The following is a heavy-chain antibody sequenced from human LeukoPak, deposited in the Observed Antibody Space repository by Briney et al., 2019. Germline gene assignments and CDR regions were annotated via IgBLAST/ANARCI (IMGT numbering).Heavy chain of an antibody. CDR1: GFTFTSYW. Sequence: GGSLRLSCAASGFTFTSYWIAWVRQMPGKGLEWMGIIYAGDFDPRYSPSFQGQVTISADKSINTAYLQWSNLEASDTAMYYCARRYASSDWYYFDYWGQGTLVTVSS. D-gene: IGHD6-13*01. CDR2: IYAGDFDP. CDR3: ARRYASSDWYYFDY. V-gene: IGHV5-51*01. J-gene: IGHJ4*02.